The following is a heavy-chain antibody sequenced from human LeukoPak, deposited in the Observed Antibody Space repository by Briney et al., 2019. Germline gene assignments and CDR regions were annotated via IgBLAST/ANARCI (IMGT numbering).Heavy chain of an antibody. CDR2: IYSGGSI. V-gene: IGHV3-66*01. CDR3: ARAPPDYYDSSGYHDY. J-gene: IGHJ4*02. CDR1: GFTVSSNY. Sequence: PGXSLRXSCAASGFTVSSNYMSWVRQAPGKGLEWVSVIYSGGSIYYADSVKGRFTISRDNSKNTLYLQMNSLRAEDTAVYYCARAPPDYYDSSGYHDYWGQGTLVTVSS. D-gene: IGHD3-22*01.